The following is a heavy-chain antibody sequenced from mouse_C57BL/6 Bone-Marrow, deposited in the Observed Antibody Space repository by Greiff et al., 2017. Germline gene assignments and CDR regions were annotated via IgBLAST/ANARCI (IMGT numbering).Heavy chain of an antibody. V-gene: IGHV1-69*01. CDR1: GYTFTSYW. D-gene: IGHD2-3*01. CDR3: AIDGYYVSLAY. J-gene: IGHJ3*01. CDR2: IDPSDSYT. Sequence: QVQLQQPGAELVMPGASVKLSCKASGYTFTSYWMHWVKQRPGQGLEWIGEIDPSDSYTNYNPTFKGKSTLTVDKSSSTAYMQLSSLTSEDSAVYYCAIDGYYVSLAYWGQGTLVTVSA.